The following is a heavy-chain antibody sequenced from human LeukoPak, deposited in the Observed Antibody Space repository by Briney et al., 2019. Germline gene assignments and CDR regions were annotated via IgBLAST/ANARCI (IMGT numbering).Heavy chain of an antibody. CDR3: AKVLLWELDPSDY. CDR1: GFTFSSYA. D-gene: IGHD1-26*01. J-gene: IGHJ4*02. CDR2: ISGSGGST. V-gene: IGHV3-23*01. Sequence: AGGSLRLSCAASGFTFSSYAMSWVRQAPGKGLEWVSAISGSGGSTYYADSVKGRFTISRDNSKNTLYLQMNSLRAEDTAVYYCAKVLLWELDPSDYWGQGTLVTVSS.